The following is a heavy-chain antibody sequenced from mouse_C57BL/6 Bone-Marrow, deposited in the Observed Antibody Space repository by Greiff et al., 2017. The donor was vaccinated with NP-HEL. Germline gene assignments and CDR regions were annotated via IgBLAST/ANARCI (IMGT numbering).Heavy chain of an antibody. J-gene: IGHJ3*01. D-gene: IGHD2-3*01. V-gene: IGHV2-2*01. CDR2: IWSGGST. Sequence: QVQLQQSGPGLVQPSQSLSITCTVSGFSLTSYGVHWVRQSPGKGLEWLGVIWSGGSTDYNAAFISRLSISKDNSKSQVFFKMNSLQADDTAIYYCGRDDGYFLSFYWGQGTLVTVSA. CDR1: GFSLTSYG. CDR3: GRDDGYFLSFY.